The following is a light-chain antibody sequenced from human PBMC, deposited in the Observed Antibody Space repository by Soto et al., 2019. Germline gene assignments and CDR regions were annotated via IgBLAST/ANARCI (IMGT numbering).Light chain of an antibody. Sequence: EIVMMQSPDTLSVSPGERATLSCRASQSIASNLAWYQQKPGQAPRLLIHGASNRATGVPARFSGSGSGTAFTLTISSLQAEDFAVYFCQQYHNWPPQYSFGQGTKLQIK. J-gene: IGKJ2*03. CDR2: GAS. CDR3: QQYHNWPPQYS. V-gene: IGKV3-15*01. CDR1: QSIASN.